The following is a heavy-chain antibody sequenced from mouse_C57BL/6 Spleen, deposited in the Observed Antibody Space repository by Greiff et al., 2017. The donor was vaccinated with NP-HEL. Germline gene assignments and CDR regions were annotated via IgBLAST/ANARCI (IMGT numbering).Heavy chain of an antibody. CDR2: IYPGDGDT. J-gene: IGHJ1*03. V-gene: IGHV1-80*01. Sequence: VQLKESGAELVKPGASVKISCKASGYAFSSYWMNWVKQRPGKGLEWIGQIYPGDGDTNYNGKFKGKATLTADKSSSTAYMQLSSLTSEDSAVYFCARWGTTTVVATRYFDVWGTGTTVTVSS. D-gene: IGHD1-1*01. CDR1: GYAFSSYW. CDR3: ARWGTTTVVATRYFDV.